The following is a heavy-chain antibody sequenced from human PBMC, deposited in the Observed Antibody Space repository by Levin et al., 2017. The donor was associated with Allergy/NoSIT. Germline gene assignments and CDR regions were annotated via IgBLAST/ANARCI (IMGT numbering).Heavy chain of an antibody. V-gene: IGHV3-30*03. CDR1: GFTFSSYG. Sequence: SLKISCAASGFTFSSYGMHWVRQAPGKGLEWVAVISYDGSNKYYADSVKGRFTISRDNSKNTLYLQMNSLRAEDTAVYYCATVEAFDIWGQGTMVTVSS. J-gene: IGHJ3*02. CDR2: ISYDGSNK. CDR3: ATVEAFDI. D-gene: IGHD1-1*01.